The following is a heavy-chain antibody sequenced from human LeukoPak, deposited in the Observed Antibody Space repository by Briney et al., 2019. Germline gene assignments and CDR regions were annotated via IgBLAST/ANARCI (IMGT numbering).Heavy chain of an antibody. Sequence: GSLRLSCAASGFTFSSYAMHWVRQAPGKGLEWVAVISYDGSNKYYADSVKGRFTISRDNSKNTLYLQMNSLRAEDTAVYYCARGIDEKNDYGDYDFDYWGQGTLVTVSS. V-gene: IGHV3-30-3*01. J-gene: IGHJ4*02. CDR2: ISYDGSNK. CDR1: GFTFSSYA. CDR3: ARGIDEKNDYGDYDFDY. D-gene: IGHD4-17*01.